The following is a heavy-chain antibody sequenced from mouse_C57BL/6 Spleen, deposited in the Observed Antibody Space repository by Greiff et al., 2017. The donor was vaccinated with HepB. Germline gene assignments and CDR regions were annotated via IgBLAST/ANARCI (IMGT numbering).Heavy chain of an antibody. CDR1: GYTFTDYE. CDR3: TRLHYDNY. CDR2: IDPETGGT. Sequence: VKLMESGAELVRPGASVTLSCKASGYTFTDYEMHWVKQTPVHGLEWIGAIDPETGGTAYNQKFKGKAILTADKSSSTAYMELRSLTSEDSAVYYCTRLHYDNYWGQGTTLTVSS. D-gene: IGHD2-4*01. V-gene: IGHV1-15*01. J-gene: IGHJ2*01.